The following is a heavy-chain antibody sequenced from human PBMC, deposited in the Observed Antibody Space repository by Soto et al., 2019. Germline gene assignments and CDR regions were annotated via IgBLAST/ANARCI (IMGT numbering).Heavy chain of an antibody. CDR1: GFTFDDYA. J-gene: IGHJ2*01. V-gene: IGHV3-9*01. CDR3: AKGGLEMATIIWYFDL. D-gene: IGHD5-12*01. Sequence: EVQLVESGGGLVQPGRSLRLSCAASGFTFDDYAMHWVRQAPGKGLEWVSGISWNSGSIGYADSVKGRFTISRDNAKNSLYLQMNSLRAEDTALYYCAKGGLEMATIIWYFDLWGRGTLVTVSS. CDR2: ISWNSGSI.